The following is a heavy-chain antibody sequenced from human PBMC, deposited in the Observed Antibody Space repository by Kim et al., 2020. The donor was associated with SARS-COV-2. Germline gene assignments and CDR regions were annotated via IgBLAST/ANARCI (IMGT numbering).Heavy chain of an antibody. CDR3: AGTYYYGSGSYYKSP. Sequence: SETLSLTCTVSGGSISSSNYYWAWIRQPPGKGLEWIGCIHYTGTTYYNPSLKSRVTISVDTSKSQFSLKLSSVTAVDTAVYYCAGTYYYGSGSYYKSPWGQGTTVTVSS. V-gene: IGHV4-39*01. CDR2: IHYTGTT. CDR1: GGSISSSNYY. J-gene: IGHJ6*02. D-gene: IGHD3-10*01.